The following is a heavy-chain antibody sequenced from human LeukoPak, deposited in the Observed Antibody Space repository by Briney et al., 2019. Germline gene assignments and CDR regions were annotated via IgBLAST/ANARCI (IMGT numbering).Heavy chain of an antibody. J-gene: IGHJ5*01. Sequence: SETLSLTCTVSGGSISTYSWTWIRQTPGQGLEWLGYIYSTGTTTYNPSLKSRVTLSIDTSKSHFSLNLSSVTTADSAVYFCARRMAAAGDTWFDYWGQGTLVTVSS. CDR2: IYSTGTT. CDR1: GGSISTYS. CDR3: ARRMAAAGDTWFDY. D-gene: IGHD6-25*01. V-gene: IGHV4-59*01.